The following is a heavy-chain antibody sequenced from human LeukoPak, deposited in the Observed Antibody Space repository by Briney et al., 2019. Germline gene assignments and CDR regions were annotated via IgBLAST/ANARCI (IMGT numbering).Heavy chain of an antibody. Sequence: ASVKVSCKASGYTFTGYYMHWVRQAPGQGLEWMGWINPNSGGTNYAQKFQGRATMTRDTSISTAYMELSRLRSDDTAVYYCARERSGSLKDHYYYGMDVWGQGTTVTVSS. CDR3: ARERSGSLKDHYYYGMDV. D-gene: IGHD1-26*01. V-gene: IGHV1-2*02. CDR1: GYTFTGYY. J-gene: IGHJ6*02. CDR2: INPNSGGT.